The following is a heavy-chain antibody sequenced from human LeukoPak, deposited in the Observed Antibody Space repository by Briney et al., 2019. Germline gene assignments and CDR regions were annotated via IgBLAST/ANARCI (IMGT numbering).Heavy chain of an antibody. Sequence: SQTLSLTCAVSGGSISSGGYSWSWIRQPPGKGLEWIGYIYHSGSTYYNPSLKSRVTISVDRSKNQFSLKLSSVTAADTAVYYCARVLLSSGYSTWGQGTLVTVSS. CDR3: ARVLLSSGYST. CDR1: GGSISSGGYS. J-gene: IGHJ5*02. D-gene: IGHD3-22*01. V-gene: IGHV4-30-2*01. CDR2: IYHSGST.